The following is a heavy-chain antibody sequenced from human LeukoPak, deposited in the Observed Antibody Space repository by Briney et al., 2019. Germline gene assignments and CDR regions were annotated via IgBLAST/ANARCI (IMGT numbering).Heavy chain of an antibody. D-gene: IGHD6-13*01. CDR1: GGTFSSYA. CDR3: ASGVGQLSWYYYMDV. J-gene: IGHJ6*03. CDR2: INPSGGST. Sequence: GSSVKVSCKASGGTFSSYAISWVRQAPGQGLEWMGIINPSGGSTSYAQKFQGRVTMTKDMSTSTVYMELSSLRPEDTAVYYCASGVGQLSWYYYMDVWGKGTTVTVSS. V-gene: IGHV1-46*01.